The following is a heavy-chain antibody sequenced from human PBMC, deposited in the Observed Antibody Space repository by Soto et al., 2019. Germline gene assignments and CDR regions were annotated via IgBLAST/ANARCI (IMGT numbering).Heavy chain of an antibody. CDR3: AKDHLEGDCGGDCLDYGMDV. J-gene: IGHJ6*02. CDR1: GFTFSSYT. CDR2: ISGSGGST. D-gene: IGHD2-21*02. Sequence: GGSLRLSCAASGFTFSSYTMSWVRQAPGKGLEWVSAISGSGGSTYYADSVKGRFTISRDNSKNTLYLQMNSLRAEDTAVYYCAKDHLEGDCGGDCLDYGMDVWGQGTTVTAP. V-gene: IGHV3-23*01.